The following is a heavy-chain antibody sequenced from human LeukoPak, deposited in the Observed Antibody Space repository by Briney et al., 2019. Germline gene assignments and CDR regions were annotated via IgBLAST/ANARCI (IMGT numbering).Heavy chain of an antibody. CDR1: GYTFTSYG. CDR2: ISAYNGNT. CDR3: AREGYCTSTSCRFADY. D-gene: IGHD2-2*01. J-gene: IGHJ4*02. V-gene: IGHV1-18*01. Sequence: ASVTVSCKASGYTFTSYGISWVRQAPGQGLEWMGWISAYNGNTNYAQKLQGRVNMTTDTSTTTAYMELRSLRSDDTAVYYCAREGYCTSTSCRFADYWGQGTLVTVSS.